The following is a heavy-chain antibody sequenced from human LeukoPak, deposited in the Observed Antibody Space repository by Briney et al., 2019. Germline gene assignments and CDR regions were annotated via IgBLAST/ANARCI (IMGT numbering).Heavy chain of an antibody. V-gene: IGHV4-39*01. CDR3: ARTITVIKRYFDF. Sequence: SETPSLTCTVSGGSISSTIYYWGWIRQPPGKGLEWIGSIDCSGSTYYNPSLKSRVTISVDTSKNQFSLNLSSVTAADTAVYYCARTITVIKRYFDFWGQGTLVTVSS. CDR2: IDCSGST. D-gene: IGHD3-22*01. CDR1: GGSISSTIYY. J-gene: IGHJ4*02.